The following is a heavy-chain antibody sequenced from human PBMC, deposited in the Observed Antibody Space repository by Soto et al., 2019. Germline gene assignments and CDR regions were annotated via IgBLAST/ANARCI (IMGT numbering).Heavy chain of an antibody. D-gene: IGHD2-2*01. CDR2: ISYDGSNK. Sequence: GGSLRLSCAASGFTFSSYAMHWVRQAPGKGLEWVAVISYDGSNKYYADSVKGRFTISRDNSKNTLYLQMNSLRAEDTAVYYCARSAQYCSSTSCYARSTFGYSGYDSWGQGTQVTVSS. CDR3: ARSAQYCSSTSCYARSTFGYSGYDS. J-gene: IGHJ4*02. CDR1: GFTFSSYA. V-gene: IGHV3-30-3*01.